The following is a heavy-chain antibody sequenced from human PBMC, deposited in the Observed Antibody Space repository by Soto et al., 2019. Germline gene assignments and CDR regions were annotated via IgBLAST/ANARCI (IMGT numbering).Heavy chain of an antibody. CDR1: GYPLNELS. CDR3: ATLGPCGGGSCRHNYYFEC. V-gene: IGHV1-24*01. CDR2: SAHRDGET. Sequence: GSVKASSKVSGYPLNELSMHFVQQAPGKGIERIGASAHRDGETLYAHTFHVRVTMTEYTSTDPAYMHPSSQRSKDTALYYSATLGPCGGGSCRHNYYFECWRHGTLVAVSS. D-gene: IGHD2-15*01. J-gene: IGHJ4*01.